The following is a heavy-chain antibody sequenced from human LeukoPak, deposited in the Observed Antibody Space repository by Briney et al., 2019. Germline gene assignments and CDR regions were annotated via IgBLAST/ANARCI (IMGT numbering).Heavy chain of an antibody. CDR1: GGSISSSSYY. CDR3: ARVGYYDSSGQIFDY. V-gene: IGHV4-39*07. J-gene: IGHJ4*02. Sequence: PSETLSLTCTVSGGSISSSSYYWGWIRQPPGKGLEWIGSIYYSGSTYYNPSLKSRVTISVDTSKNQFSLKLSSVTAADTAVYYCARVGYYDSSGQIFDYWGQGTLVTVSS. CDR2: IYYSGST. D-gene: IGHD3-22*01.